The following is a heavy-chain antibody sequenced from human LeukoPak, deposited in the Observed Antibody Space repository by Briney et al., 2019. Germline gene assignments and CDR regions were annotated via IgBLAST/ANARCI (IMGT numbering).Heavy chain of an antibody. J-gene: IGHJ4*02. Sequence: ASVKVSCKASGYTYTSYGISWVRQAPGQGLEWMGWISAYNGNTNYAQKLQGRVTMTTDTSTSTAYMELRSLRSDDTAVYYCARGEYNWNEPAFDYWGQGTLVTVSS. CDR1: GYTYTSYG. CDR2: ISAYNGNT. D-gene: IGHD1-20*01. CDR3: ARGEYNWNEPAFDY. V-gene: IGHV1-18*01.